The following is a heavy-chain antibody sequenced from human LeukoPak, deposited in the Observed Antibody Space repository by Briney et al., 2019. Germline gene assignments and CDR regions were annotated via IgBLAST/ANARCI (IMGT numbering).Heavy chain of an antibody. CDR1: GFSFSDYS. CDR2: ITISSSII. D-gene: IGHD3-16*01. V-gene: IGHV3-21*01. J-gene: IGHJ4*02. CDR3: ARDLSDDYSLDY. Sequence: GGSLRLSCAASGFSFSDYSMNWVRQAPGKGLEWVSSITISSSIIYYADSVKGRFTISRDNAKNSLFLQMNSLRAEDTAVYYCARDLSDDYSLDYWGQGTPVSVSS.